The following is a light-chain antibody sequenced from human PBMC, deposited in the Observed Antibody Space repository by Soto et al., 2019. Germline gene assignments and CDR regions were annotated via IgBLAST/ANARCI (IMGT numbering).Light chain of an antibody. CDR3: ASFTSSSTLV. J-gene: IGLJ2*01. CDR2: EVN. Sequence: QSALTQPASLSGSPGQSITISCTGTSSDIGAYDYVSWFQQHPGKAPKLMISEVNNRPAGISDRFSGSKSGNTASLTISGLQAEDEAEYHCASFTSSSTLVFGGGTKLTVL. CDR1: SSDIGAYDY. V-gene: IGLV2-14*01.